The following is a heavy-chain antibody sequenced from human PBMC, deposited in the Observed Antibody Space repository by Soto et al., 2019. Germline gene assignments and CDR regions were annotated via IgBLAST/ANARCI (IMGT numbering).Heavy chain of an antibody. CDR2: ISAYNGET. D-gene: IGHD3-3*01. J-gene: IGHJ5*02. CDR3: ASYHDEFLGSDSFDR. CDR1: GYPFGRYG. Sequence: QGLLVQSGGEVKKPGASVKVSCKASGYPFGRYGINWVRQAPGQGLEWMGWISAYNGETNYAQKCQGRVKIIDDTSTSTGSMELGCLVPDGAAISSCASYHDEFLGSDSFDRWVEGTLVAFS. V-gene: IGHV1-18*01.